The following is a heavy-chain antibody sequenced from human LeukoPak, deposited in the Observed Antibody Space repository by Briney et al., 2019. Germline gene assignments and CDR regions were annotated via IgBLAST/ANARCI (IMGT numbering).Heavy chain of an antibody. CDR1: GFNFSNYD. J-gene: IGHJ6*03. CDR2: ISSSGSYI. D-gene: IGHD2/OR15-2a*01. V-gene: IGHV3-21*01. Sequence: GGSLRLSCAASGFNFSNYDMNWVRQAPGKGLEWVSSISSSGSYIYYADSVKGRFTISRENAKNSLYLQMNSLRAEDTAVYYCARDTFEYYYYMDVWGRGTAVTVSS. CDR3: ARDTFEYYYYMDV.